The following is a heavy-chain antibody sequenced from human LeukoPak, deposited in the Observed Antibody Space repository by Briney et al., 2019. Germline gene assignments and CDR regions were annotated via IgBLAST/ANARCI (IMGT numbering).Heavy chain of an antibody. CDR3: ARDQSDIVVVVAAPHAFDI. D-gene: IGHD2-15*01. CDR1: GFTFSDYY. CDR2: ISSSGSTI. Sequence: GGSLRLSCAASGFTFSDYYMSWIRQAPGKGLEWVSYISSSGSTIYYADSVKGRFTISRDNAKNSLYLQMNSLRAEDTAVYYCARDQSDIVVVVAAPHAFDIWGQGTMVTISS. J-gene: IGHJ3*02. V-gene: IGHV3-11*04.